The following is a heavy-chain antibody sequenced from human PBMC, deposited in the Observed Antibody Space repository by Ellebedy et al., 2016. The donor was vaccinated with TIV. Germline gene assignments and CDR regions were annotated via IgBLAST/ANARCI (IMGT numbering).Heavy chain of an antibody. CDR2: IWYDGSNK. Sequence: GESLKISXAASGFTFSSYAMHWLRQAPGKGLEWVAIIWYDGSNKYYADSVKGRFTISRDSSKKTLHLQMNSLRAEDTAVYYCAKLESVRYYGSGSKYYYYGMDVWGQGTTVTVSS. D-gene: IGHD3-10*01. J-gene: IGHJ6*02. CDR3: AKLESVRYYGSGSKYYYYGMDV. V-gene: IGHV3-33*06. CDR1: GFTFSSYA.